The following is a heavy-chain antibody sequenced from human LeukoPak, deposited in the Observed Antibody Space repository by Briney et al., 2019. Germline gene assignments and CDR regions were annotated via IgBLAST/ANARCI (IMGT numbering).Heavy chain of an antibody. CDR3: ARGSSRYFFDY. V-gene: IGHV3-21*01. D-gene: IGHD3-16*02. CDR1: GFTFGDYA. CDR2: ISNSGTST. Sequence: GGSLRLSCAASGFTFGDYAMSWVRQAPGKGLEWVSTISNSGTSTYYADSVRGRFTISRDNAKNSLYLQMNSLRAEDTAVYYCARGSSRYFFDYWGQGTLVTVSS. J-gene: IGHJ4*02.